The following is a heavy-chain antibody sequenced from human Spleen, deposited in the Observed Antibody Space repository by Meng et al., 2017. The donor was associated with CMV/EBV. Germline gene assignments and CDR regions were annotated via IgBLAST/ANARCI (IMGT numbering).Heavy chain of an antibody. CDR2: ISYDGSNK. CDR3: ARERDYSNYGNFDY. V-gene: IGHV3-30-3*01. Sequence: GESLKISCAASGFTFSSYAMHWVRQAPGKGLEWVAVISYDGSNKYYADSVKGRFTISRDNSKNTLYLQMNSLRAEDTAVYYCARERDYSNYGNFDYWGQGTLVTVSS. D-gene: IGHD4-11*01. CDR1: GFTFSSYA. J-gene: IGHJ4*02.